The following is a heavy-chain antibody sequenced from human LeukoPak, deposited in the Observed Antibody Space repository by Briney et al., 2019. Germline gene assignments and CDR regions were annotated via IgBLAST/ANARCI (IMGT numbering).Heavy chain of an antibody. D-gene: IGHD3-16*01. CDR3: ARDKPSRLVVYDHYYGLDV. V-gene: IGHV3-7*03. CDR2: IKEDGNEK. Sequence: GGSLRLSCAASGFTFTLYWVTWVRQAPGKGLEWVANIKEDGNEKYYVDSVKGRFTISRDSAKNSLYLQMNSLRAEDTAVYYCARDKPSRLVVYDHYYGLDVWGQGTTVTVSS. J-gene: IGHJ6*02. CDR1: GFTFTLYW.